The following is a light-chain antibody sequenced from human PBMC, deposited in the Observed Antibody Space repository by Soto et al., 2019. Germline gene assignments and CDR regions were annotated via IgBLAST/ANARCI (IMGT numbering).Light chain of an antibody. CDR2: GAS. CDR3: QQYGSSLRR. CDR1: QSISNSY. J-gene: IGKJ1*01. Sequence: EIGFSQSPGTLSLSPRERATLSCRASQSISNSYLAWYQQKPGQAPRLLIYGASSRATGIPDRFSGSGSVTDFTLTISRLEPEDFAVYFCQQYGSSLRRFGQVSKV. V-gene: IGKV3-20*01.